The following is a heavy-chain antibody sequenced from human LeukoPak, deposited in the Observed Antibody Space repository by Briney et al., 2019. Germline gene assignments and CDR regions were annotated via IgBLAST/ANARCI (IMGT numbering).Heavy chain of an antibody. V-gene: IGHV1-2*02. Sequence: ASVKVSCKASGYTFTGYYMHWVRQAPGQGLEWMGWINPNSGGTNYAQKFQGRVTMTRDTSISTAYMELSRLRSDDTAVYYCARVFGGVVAATSWFDPWGQGTLVTVSS. CDR2: INPNSGGT. CDR3: ARVFGGVVAATSWFDP. D-gene: IGHD2-15*01. J-gene: IGHJ5*02. CDR1: GYTFTGYY.